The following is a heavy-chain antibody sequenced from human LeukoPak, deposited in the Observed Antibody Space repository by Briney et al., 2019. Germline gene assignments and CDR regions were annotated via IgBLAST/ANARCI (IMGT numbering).Heavy chain of an antibody. CDR3: ARTYTSYWGSYHLFDY. V-gene: IGHV1-46*01. J-gene: IGHJ4*02. CDR1: GYTFTSYY. Sequence: ASVKVSCKASGYTFTSYYIHWVRQAPGQGLQWMGIINPSGGSTSYAQKFQGRVTMTRDTSTSTVYMELSSLRSEDTAVYYCARTYTSYWGSYHLFDYWGQGTLVTVSS. D-gene: IGHD3-16*02. CDR2: INPSGGST.